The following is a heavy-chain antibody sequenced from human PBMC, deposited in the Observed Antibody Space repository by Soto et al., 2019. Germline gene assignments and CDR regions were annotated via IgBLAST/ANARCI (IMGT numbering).Heavy chain of an antibody. CDR2: ISTSGDYT. Sequence: GGSLRLSCEASGFTFNIYAMNWVRQAPGKGLEWVSTISTSGDYTNYADSVTGRFTISRDNSKNTVSLQMNSLRAEDTAVYYCAIAPRYYDFWSGYYPNFDYWGQGTLVTVSS. J-gene: IGHJ4*02. V-gene: IGHV3-23*01. CDR3: AIAPRYYDFWSGYYPNFDY. CDR1: GFTFNIYA. D-gene: IGHD3-3*01.